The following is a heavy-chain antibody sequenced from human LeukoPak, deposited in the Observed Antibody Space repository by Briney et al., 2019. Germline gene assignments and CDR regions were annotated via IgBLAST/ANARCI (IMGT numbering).Heavy chain of an antibody. V-gene: IGHV4-4*07. Sequence: PSETLSLTCTVSGGSISSYYWSWIRQPAGKGLEWIGRIYTSGSTNYNPSLKSRVTMSVDTSKNQFSLKLSSVTAADSGVYYCARGCSSTSCSGTFDYWGQGTLVTVSS. J-gene: IGHJ4*02. D-gene: IGHD2-2*01. CDR2: IYTSGST. CDR3: ARGCSSTSCSGTFDY. CDR1: GGSISSYY.